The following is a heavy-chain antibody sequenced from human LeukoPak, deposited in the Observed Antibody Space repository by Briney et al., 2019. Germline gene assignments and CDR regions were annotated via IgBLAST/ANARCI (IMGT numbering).Heavy chain of an antibody. CDR1: GFTFGDYT. J-gene: IGHJ4*02. D-gene: IGHD2-2*03. CDR3: SVDIGDF. V-gene: IGHV3-49*04. CDR2: IRNKDYGGTT. Sequence: GGSLRLSCTTSGFTFGDYTMSWVRQAPGKGLEWVGFIRNKDYGGTTEYAASVRGRFTISRDDSKSIAYLQMNSLKTDDTAVYYCSVDIGDFWGQGTLVTVPS.